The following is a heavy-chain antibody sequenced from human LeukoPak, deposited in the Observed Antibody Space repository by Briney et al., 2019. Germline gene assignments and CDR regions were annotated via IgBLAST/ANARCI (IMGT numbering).Heavy chain of an antibody. V-gene: IGHV3-7*01. CDR1: GFTFSSSW. CDR2: IKQDGSEK. CDR3: ARTNWNRAY. D-gene: IGHD1-1*01. J-gene: IGHJ4*02. Sequence: GGSLRLSCAASGFTFSSSWMSWVRQAPGKGLEWVANIKQDGSEKYYVDSVKGRFTISRDNAKNSLYLQMNSLRAEDTAVYYCARTNWNRAYWGQGTLVTVSS.